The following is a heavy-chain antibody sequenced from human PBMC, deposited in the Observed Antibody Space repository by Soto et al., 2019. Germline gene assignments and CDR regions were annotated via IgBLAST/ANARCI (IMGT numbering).Heavy chain of an antibody. V-gene: IGHV1-18*01. D-gene: IGHD3-9*01. CDR2: ISAYNGNT. Sequence: ASVKVSCKASGYTFTSYGISWVRQAPGQGLEWMGWISAYNGNTNYAQKLQGRVTMTTDTSTGTAYMELRSLRSDDTAVYYCARVGEGYDILTGYTKNDAFDIWGQGTMVTVSS. CDR3: ARVGEGYDILTGYTKNDAFDI. J-gene: IGHJ3*02. CDR1: GYTFTSYG.